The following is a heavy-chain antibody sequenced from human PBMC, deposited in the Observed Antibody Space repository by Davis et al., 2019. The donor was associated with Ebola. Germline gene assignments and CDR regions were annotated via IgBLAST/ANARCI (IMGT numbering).Heavy chain of an antibody. J-gene: IGHJ3*02. D-gene: IGHD1-26*01. V-gene: IGHV4-59*08. CDR2: IYYSGST. CDR1: GGSISSYY. Sequence: PSETLSLTCTVSGGSISSYYWSWIRQPPGKGLEWIGYIYYSGSTNYNPSLKSRVTISVDTSKNQFSLKLSSVTAADTAVYYCARQNWELSTDAFDIWGQGTMVTVSS. CDR3: ARQNWELSTDAFDI.